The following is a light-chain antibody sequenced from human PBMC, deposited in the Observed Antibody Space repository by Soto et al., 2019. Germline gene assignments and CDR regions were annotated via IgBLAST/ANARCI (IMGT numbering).Light chain of an antibody. CDR3: SSFTSSSTYV. CDR1: SSDVGSYNR. V-gene: IGLV2-18*02. J-gene: IGLJ1*01. CDR2: DVS. Sequence: QSVLTQPPSVSGSPGQSVTISCTGTSSDVGSYNRVSWYQQPPGTAPKLMINDVSNRPSAVPDRFSGSKSGNTASLTISGLEPEDEADYYCSSFTSSSTYVFGTGTKVTVL.